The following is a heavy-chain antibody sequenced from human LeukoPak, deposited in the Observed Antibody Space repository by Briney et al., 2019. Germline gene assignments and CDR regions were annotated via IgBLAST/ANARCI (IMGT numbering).Heavy chain of an antibody. CDR3: ARDGPTVTTVHAFDI. Sequence: GGSLRLSCAASGFTFSSYGMHWVRQAPGKGLEWVAVIWYDGSNKYYADSVKGRFTISRDNSKNMLYLQMNSLRAEDTAVYYCARDGPTVTTVHAFDIWGQGTMVTVSS. CDR2: IWYDGSNK. V-gene: IGHV3-33*01. D-gene: IGHD4-17*01. CDR1: GFTFSSYG. J-gene: IGHJ3*02.